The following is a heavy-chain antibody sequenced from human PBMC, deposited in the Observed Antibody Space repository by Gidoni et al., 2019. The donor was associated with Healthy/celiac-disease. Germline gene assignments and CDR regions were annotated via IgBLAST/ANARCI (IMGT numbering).Heavy chain of an antibody. CDR1: GFTLSSYA. Sequence: QVQLVESGGGVVQPGRSLRLSCAAAGFTLSSYAMHWVRQAPGKGLEWVAVISYDGSNKYYADSVKGRFTISRDNFKNTLYLQMNSLRAEDTAVYYCARNAPGYYDSSGYSFDYWGQGTLVTVSS. V-gene: IGHV3-30-3*01. J-gene: IGHJ4*02. D-gene: IGHD3-22*01. CDR2: ISYDGSNK. CDR3: ARNAPGYYDSSGYSFDY.